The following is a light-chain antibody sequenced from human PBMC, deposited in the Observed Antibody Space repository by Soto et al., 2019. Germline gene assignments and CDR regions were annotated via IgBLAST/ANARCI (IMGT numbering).Light chain of an antibody. CDR1: SSNIGSFYD. Sequence: SVLTQPPSVSGAPGQRVTIPCTGSSSNIGSFYDVHCYQQLPGTVPKLLIYGDNNRPSGVPDRFSGSKSGTAASLAITGLQAEDEADYYCQSYDNSLNHVVFGGGTKLNVL. J-gene: IGLJ2*01. CDR3: QSYDNSLNHVV. CDR2: GDN. V-gene: IGLV1-40*01.